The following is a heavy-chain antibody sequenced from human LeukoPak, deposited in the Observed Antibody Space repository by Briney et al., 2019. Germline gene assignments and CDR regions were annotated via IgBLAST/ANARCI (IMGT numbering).Heavy chain of an antibody. D-gene: IGHD4-17*01. CDR1: GGTFSSYA. CDR3: ASGGYGDYYFDY. V-gene: IGHV1-69*05. CDR2: IIPIFGTA. J-gene: IGHJ4*02. Sequence: SVKVSCKASGGTFSSYAISWVRQAPGQGLEWMGGIIPIFGTANYAQKFQGRVTITTDESTSTAYMELSSLRSEDTAVYCCASGGYGDYYFDYWGQGTLVTVSS.